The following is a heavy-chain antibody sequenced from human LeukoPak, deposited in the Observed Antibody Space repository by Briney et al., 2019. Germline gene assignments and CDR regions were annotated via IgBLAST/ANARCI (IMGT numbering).Heavy chain of an antibody. CDR1: GFTFSSYG. J-gene: IGHJ5*02. V-gene: IGHV3-30*02. D-gene: IGHD4-17*01. Sequence: PGGSLRLSCAASGFTFSSYGMHWVRQAPGKGLEWVAFIRYDGSNKYYADSVKGRFTISRDNSKNTLYLQMNSLRAEDTAVYYCAKAFFSGTTVTTDDNWFDPWGQGTLVTVSS. CDR2: IRYDGSNK. CDR3: AKAFFSGTTVTTDDNWFDP.